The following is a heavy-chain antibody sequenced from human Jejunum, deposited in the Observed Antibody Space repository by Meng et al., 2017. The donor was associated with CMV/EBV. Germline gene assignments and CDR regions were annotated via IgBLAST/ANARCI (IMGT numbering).Heavy chain of an antibody. D-gene: IGHD6-13*01. V-gene: IGHV3-23*01. CDR1: GFTFSICA. Sequence: GFTFSICAMSWVRQATGKGLEWVSVISGSGGTTHYADSVKGRFTISRDNSKNTLYLQMNSLRPEDTAVYYCAKDASLPGAGAEFDFWGQGTLVTVSS. CDR2: ISGSGGTT. CDR3: AKDASLPGAGAEFDF. J-gene: IGHJ4*02.